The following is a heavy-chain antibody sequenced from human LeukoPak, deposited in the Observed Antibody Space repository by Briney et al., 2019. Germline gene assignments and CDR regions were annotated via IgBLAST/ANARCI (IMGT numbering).Heavy chain of an antibody. V-gene: IGHV4-59*01. J-gene: IGHJ4*02. Sequence: SETLSLTCTVSGGSISSYYWSWIRQPPGKGLEWIGYIYYSGSTNYNPSLKSRVTISVDTSKNQFSLKLSSVTAADSAVYYCARGLDYYDDSGYFPFDYWGQGTLVTVSS. CDR1: GGSISSYY. D-gene: IGHD3-22*01. CDR2: IYYSGST. CDR3: ARGLDYYDDSGYFPFDY.